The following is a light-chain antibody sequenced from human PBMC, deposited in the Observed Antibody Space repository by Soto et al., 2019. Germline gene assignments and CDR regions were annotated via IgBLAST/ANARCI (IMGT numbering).Light chain of an antibody. CDR3: QHYDDSPPWT. J-gene: IGKJ1*01. CDR1: QSVSSGY. Sequence: EIVLTQSRDTLSLCPGEISTLSCRSSQSVSSGYLAWYQQKPGQAPRLLIYATSSRATGLPDRFSGSGSGTDFALTISRLEPEDFAVYYCQHYDDSPPWTFGQGTKVDIK. V-gene: IGKV3-20*01. CDR2: ATS.